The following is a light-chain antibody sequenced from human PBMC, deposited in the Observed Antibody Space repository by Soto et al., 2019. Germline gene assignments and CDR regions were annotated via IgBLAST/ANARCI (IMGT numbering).Light chain of an antibody. CDR1: QSVSNNY. Sequence: EIVLTHSPGTLALSPGERATLSPRASQSVSNNYLAWYQQKPGQAPRLLIYGASNRATGIPGRFSGSGSGTDFTLTISRLEPEDFAVYYCQQYGSSGTFGQGTKVDIK. J-gene: IGKJ1*01. V-gene: IGKV3-20*01. CDR2: GAS. CDR3: QQYGSSGT.